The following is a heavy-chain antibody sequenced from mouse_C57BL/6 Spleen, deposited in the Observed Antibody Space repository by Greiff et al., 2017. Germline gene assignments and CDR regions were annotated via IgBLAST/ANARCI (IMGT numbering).Heavy chain of an antibody. V-gene: IGHV1-82*01. CDR3: ARWTAQATGAMDY. J-gene: IGHJ4*01. CDR2: IYPGDGDT. D-gene: IGHD3-2*02. CDR1: GYAFSSSW. Sequence: QVQLQQSGPELVKPGASVKISCKASGYAFSSSWMNWVKQRPGKGLEWIGRIYPGDGDTNYNGKFKGKATLTADKSSSTAYMQLSSLQSEDSAVXFCARWTAQATGAMDYWGQGTSVTVSS.